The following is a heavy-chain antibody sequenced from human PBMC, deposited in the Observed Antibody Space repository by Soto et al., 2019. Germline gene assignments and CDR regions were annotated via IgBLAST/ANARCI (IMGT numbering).Heavy chain of an antibody. CDR3: ARHYPITMVRGAPGEPDY. CDR1: GYSFISYC. CDR2: IDPSDSYT. V-gene: IGHV5-10-1*01. Sequence: EESLKISFKGSGYSFISYCISCVRQMPGKGLEWMGRIDPSDSYTNYSPSFQGNVTISAAKSISTAYLQWSSLKASDTAMYYCARHYPITMVRGAPGEPDYWGQGTLVTVSS. J-gene: IGHJ4*02. D-gene: IGHD3-10*01.